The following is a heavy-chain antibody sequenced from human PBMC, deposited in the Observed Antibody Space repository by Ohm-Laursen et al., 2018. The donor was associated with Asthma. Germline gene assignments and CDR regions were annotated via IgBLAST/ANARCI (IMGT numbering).Heavy chain of an antibody. CDR1: GFIVSTKF. CDR2: IFGSTGT. D-gene: IGHD6-19*01. CDR3: ATDYIEQWLATNYYYGMDV. J-gene: IGHJ6*02. Sequence: SLRLSCSASGFIVSTKFMIWVRQAPGKGLDWVSVIFGSTGTNYADSVKGRFTISRDNAKNSLYLQMNSLRDEDTAVYYCATDYIEQWLATNYYYGMDVWGQGTTVTVSS. V-gene: IGHV3-53*01.